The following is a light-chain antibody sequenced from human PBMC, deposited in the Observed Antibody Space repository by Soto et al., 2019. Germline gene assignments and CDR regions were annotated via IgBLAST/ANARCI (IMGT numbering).Light chain of an antibody. CDR2: GNS. J-gene: IGLJ1*01. CDR3: QSYDSSLSGGV. CDR1: SSNIGAGYD. Sequence: QSVLTQPPSVSGAPGQRVTISCTGSSSNIGAGYDVHWYQQLPGTAPKLLIYGNSNRPSGVPDRFSGSKSGTSVSLAITGLQAEDEADYYCQSYDSSLSGGVFGTGTKVTVL. V-gene: IGLV1-40*01.